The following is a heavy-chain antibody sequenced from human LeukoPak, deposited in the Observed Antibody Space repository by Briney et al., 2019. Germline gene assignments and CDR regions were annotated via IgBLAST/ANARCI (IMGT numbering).Heavy chain of an antibody. J-gene: IGHJ6*03. Sequence: GSLRLSCAASGFTFSSYWMSWVRQAPGKGLEGVANIKQDGSEKYYVDSVKGRFTISRDNAKNSLYLQMNSLRAEDTAVYYCAREGSSTSFYYMDVWGKGTTVTVSS. V-gene: IGHV3-7*01. D-gene: IGHD2-2*01. CDR3: AREGSSTSFYYMDV. CDR1: GFTFSSYW. CDR2: IKQDGSEK.